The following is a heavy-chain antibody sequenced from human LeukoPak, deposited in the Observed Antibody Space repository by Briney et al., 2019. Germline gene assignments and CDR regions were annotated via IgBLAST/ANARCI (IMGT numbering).Heavy chain of an antibody. D-gene: IGHD6-19*01. V-gene: IGHV3-30-3*01. J-gene: IGHJ4*02. Sequence: GGSLRLSCAASGFTFSSYAMHWVRQAPGKGLEWVAVISYDGSNKYYADSVKGRFTISRDNSKNTLYLQMNSLRAEDTAVYYCAKGAWLGPYDYWGQGTLVTVSS. CDR1: GFTFSSYA. CDR3: AKGAWLGPYDY. CDR2: ISYDGSNK.